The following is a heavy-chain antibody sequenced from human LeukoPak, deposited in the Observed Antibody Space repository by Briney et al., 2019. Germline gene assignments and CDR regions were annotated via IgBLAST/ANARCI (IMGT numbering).Heavy chain of an antibody. D-gene: IGHD4-17*01. CDR3: AKDRDGDLIQ. CDR1: GFTFSSYA. CDR2: ISGSGGST. V-gene: IGHV3-23*01. Sequence: RGSLRLSCAASGFTFSSYAMSWVRQAPGKGLDWVSAISGSGGSTYYADSVKGRFTISRDNSKNTLYLQMNSLRAEDTAVYYCAKDRDGDLIQWGQGTLVTVSS. J-gene: IGHJ4*02.